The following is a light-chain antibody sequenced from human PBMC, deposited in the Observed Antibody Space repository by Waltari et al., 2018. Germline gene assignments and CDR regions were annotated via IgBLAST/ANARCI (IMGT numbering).Light chain of an antibody. CDR2: DVS. V-gene: IGLV2-14*01. CDR3: SSYTSSRTRV. Sequence: QSALTQAASVTGSPGQSITISCTGTSSNVGGYNYVSWYQQSPGKAPKLMIYDVSNRPSGVSNRFSGSKSGNTASLTISGLQAEDEADYYCSSYTSSRTRVFGGGTKLTVL. CDR1: SSNVGGYNY. J-gene: IGLJ3*02.